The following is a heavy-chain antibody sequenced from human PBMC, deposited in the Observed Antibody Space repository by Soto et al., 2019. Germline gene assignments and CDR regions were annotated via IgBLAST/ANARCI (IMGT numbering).Heavy chain of an antibody. D-gene: IGHD5-12*01. J-gene: IGHJ4*02. Sequence: TSETLSLTCTVSGGSISSYYWNWIRQPPGKGLEWIGYIYYSGSTNYSPSLNSRVTISVDTSKNQFSLKLRSVTAADTAVYYCARGVRDGYNLPPTKPPDYWGQGTLVTVSS. V-gene: IGHV4-59*01. CDR1: GGSISSYY. CDR2: IYYSGST. CDR3: ARGVRDGYNLPPTKPPDY.